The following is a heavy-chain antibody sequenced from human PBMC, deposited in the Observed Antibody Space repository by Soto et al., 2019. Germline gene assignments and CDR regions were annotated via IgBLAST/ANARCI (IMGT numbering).Heavy chain of an antibody. CDR3: TQRPLSYGTSIIAY. V-gene: IGHV3-23*01. CDR1: GFTFSNHA. D-gene: IGHD3-16*01. J-gene: IGHJ4*02. Sequence: EVQLLESGGELVQPGGSLRLSCVGSGFTFSNHAMSWVRQAPGKGLEWVSDISDSGSSTYYADSVKGRFTISRDNSKRTLFLQMSSLRAEDTAIYYCTQRPLSYGTSIIAYWGQGTLVTVSS. CDR2: ISDSGSST.